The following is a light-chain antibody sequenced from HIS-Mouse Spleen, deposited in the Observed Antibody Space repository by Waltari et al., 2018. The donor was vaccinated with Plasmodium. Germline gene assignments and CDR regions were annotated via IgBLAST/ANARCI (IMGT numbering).Light chain of an antibody. CDR3: QVWDSSSDHVV. CDR2: DDS. Sequence: SYVLTQPPSVSVAPGKTARITCGGNNIGSKRVHWYQQKPGQAPVLVVYDDSDRHSGIPERFSGSNSGNTATLTIGRVEAGDEADYYCQVWDSSSDHVVFGGGTKLTVL. J-gene: IGLJ2*01. V-gene: IGLV3-21*03. CDR1: NIGSKR.